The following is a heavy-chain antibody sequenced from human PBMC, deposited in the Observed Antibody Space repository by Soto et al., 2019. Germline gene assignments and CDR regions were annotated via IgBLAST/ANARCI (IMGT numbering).Heavy chain of an antibody. J-gene: IGHJ4*02. V-gene: IGHV4-59*05. Sequence: SETLSLTCTVSGGSISSYYWSWIRQPPGKGLEWIGSIYYSGSTYYNPSLKSRVTISVDTSKNQFSLKLSSVTAADTAVYYCARHVGYCSGGSCRVDYWGQGTLVTVSS. CDR3: ARHVGYCSGGSCRVDY. CDR1: GGSISSYY. CDR2: IYYSGST. D-gene: IGHD2-15*01.